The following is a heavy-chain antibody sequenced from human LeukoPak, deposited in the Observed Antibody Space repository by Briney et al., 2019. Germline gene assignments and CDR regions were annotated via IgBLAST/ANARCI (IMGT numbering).Heavy chain of an antibody. CDR3: ATVSTGGAVAHDTGMDV. D-gene: IGHD6-19*01. Sequence: ASVKVSCKVSGYTLTELSMHWVRQAPGKGLEWMGGFDPEDGETIYAQKFQGRVTMTEDTSTDTAYMELSSLRSKDTAVYYCATVSTGGAVAHDTGMDVWGQGTTVTVSS. V-gene: IGHV1-24*01. CDR2: FDPEDGET. J-gene: IGHJ6*02. CDR1: GYTLTELS.